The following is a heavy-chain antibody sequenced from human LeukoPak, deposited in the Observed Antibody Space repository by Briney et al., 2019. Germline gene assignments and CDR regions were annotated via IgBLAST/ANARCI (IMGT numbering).Heavy chain of an antibody. J-gene: IGHJ4*02. CDR3: AKDRGYSGSYCSFDY. V-gene: IGHV3-23*01. CDR1: GFTFSSHA. Sequence: GGSLRLSCAASGFTFSSHAMCWVRQAPGRGLEWVSSIDISGDNAHYADSVKGRFTISRDNSKNTLYLQMNNLRAEDTAVYYCAKDRGYSGSYCSFDYWGQGTLVTVSS. D-gene: IGHD1-26*01. CDR2: IDISGDNA.